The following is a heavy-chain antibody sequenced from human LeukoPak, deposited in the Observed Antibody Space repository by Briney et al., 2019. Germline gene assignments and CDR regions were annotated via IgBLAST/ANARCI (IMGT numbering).Heavy chain of an antibody. Sequence: GGSLRLSCAASGFTFNSYGMNWVRQSPEKGLEWIASISSNRDMTHYADSVKGRFTISRDNGRNSVYLQMNSLRVEDTAVYYCARDFSQRGFYYGSGKYRRFEASAIWGQGTRVTVSS. V-gene: IGHV3-48*04. CDR3: ARDFSQRGFYYGSGKYRRFEASAI. D-gene: IGHD3-10*01. J-gene: IGHJ3*02. CDR1: GFTFNSYG. CDR2: ISSNRDMT.